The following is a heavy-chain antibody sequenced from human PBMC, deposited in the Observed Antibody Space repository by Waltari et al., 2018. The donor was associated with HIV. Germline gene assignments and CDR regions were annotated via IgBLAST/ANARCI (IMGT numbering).Heavy chain of an antibody. J-gene: IGHJ6*02. CDR2: IDPDSGLA. CDR3: ARMYYGSWFTMADYGLDV. CDR1: GYTVSGHY. Sequence: QVQLVQSGAEVKKPGASVTVHCQASGYTVSGHYINWVRQPPGQGLEWLGRIDPDSGLANYAQTFQGRVTMTRAKSIGTVYLKLSGLRSDDTALYYCARMYYGSWFTMADYGLDVWGQGTTVTVSS. V-gene: IGHV1-2*06. D-gene: IGHD3-10*01.